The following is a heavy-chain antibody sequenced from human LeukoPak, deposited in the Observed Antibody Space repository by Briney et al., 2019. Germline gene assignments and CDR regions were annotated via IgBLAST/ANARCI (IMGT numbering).Heavy chain of an antibody. J-gene: IGHJ4*02. CDR3: ANQLVREVIVQFDY. D-gene: IGHD3-10*01. Sequence: GGSLGLSCAASGFTFSSYAMSWVRQAPGKGLEWVSAISGSGGSTYYADSVKGRFTISRDNSKNTLYLQMNSLRAEDTAVYYCANQLVREVIVQFDYWGQGTLVTVSS. CDR2: ISGSGGST. CDR1: GFTFSSYA. V-gene: IGHV3-23*01.